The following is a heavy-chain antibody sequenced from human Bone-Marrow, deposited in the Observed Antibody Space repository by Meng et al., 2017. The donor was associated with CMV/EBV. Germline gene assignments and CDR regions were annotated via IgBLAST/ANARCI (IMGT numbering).Heavy chain of an antibody. J-gene: IGHJ4*02. V-gene: IGHV3-30*02. CDR2: IRYDGSNK. CDR3: AKDYDVVVPAATDY. CDR1: GFTFSSYG. D-gene: IGHD2-2*01. Sequence: GGSLRLSCAASGFTFSSYGMHWVRQAPGKGLEWVAFIRYDGSNKYYADSVKGRFTISRDNSKNTLYLQMNSLRAEDTAVYYCAKDYDVVVPAATDYWGQGTLVTVSS.